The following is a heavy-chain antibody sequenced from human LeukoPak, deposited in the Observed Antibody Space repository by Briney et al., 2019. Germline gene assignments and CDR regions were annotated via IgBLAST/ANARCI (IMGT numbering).Heavy chain of an antibody. D-gene: IGHD1-26*01. CDR2: IIPILGIA. CDR1: GYTFISQD. CDR3: AREWKVGAFYYFDY. V-gene: IGHV1-69*04. J-gene: IGHJ4*02. Sequence: EASVKVSCKASGYTFISQDIYWVRQAPGQGLEWMGRIIPILGIANYAQKFQGRVTITADKSTSTAYMELSSLRSEDTAVYYCAREWKVGAFYYFDYWGQGTLVTVSS.